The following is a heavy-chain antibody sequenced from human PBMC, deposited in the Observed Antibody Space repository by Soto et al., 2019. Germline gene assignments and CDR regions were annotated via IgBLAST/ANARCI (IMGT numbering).Heavy chain of an antibody. D-gene: IGHD6-13*01. CDR2: IKQDGSEK. J-gene: IGHJ4*02. V-gene: IGHV3-7*03. CDR3: ERAIAAAGLDS. CDR1: GFTFSHNW. Sequence: GGSLRLSCAASGFTFSHNWMSWVRQAPGKGLGWVANIKQDGSEKYYVDSAKGRFTVSRDNAKNSLYLQMNSLTAEDTAVYYCERAIAAAGLDSWGQGTLVTVSS.